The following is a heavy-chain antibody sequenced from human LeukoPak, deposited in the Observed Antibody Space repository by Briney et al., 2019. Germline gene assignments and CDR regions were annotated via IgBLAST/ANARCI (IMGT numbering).Heavy chain of an antibody. D-gene: IGHD5-24*01. J-gene: IGHJ6*03. V-gene: IGHV3-7*01. CDR2: IKQDGSEK. CDR1: GFTFGSYW. CDR3: ARYNSYYYYMDV. Sequence: GGSLRLSCAASGFTFGSYWMSWVRQAPGKGLEWVANIKQDGSEKYYVDSVKGRFTISRDNAKNSLYLQMNSLRAEDTAVYYCARYNSYYYYMDVWGEGTTVTVS.